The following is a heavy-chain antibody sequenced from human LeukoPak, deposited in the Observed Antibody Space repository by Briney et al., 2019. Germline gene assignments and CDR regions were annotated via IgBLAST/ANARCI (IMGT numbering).Heavy chain of an antibody. CDR1: GGSISSSSYC. Sequence: SETLSLTCTVSGGSISSSSYCWGWIRQPPGKGLEWIGSIYYSGSTYYNPSLKSRVTISVDTSKNQFSLKLSSVTAADTAVYYCARGTIAAAADDWFDPWGQGTLVTVSS. J-gene: IGHJ5*02. D-gene: IGHD6-13*01. CDR3: ARGTIAAAADDWFDP. CDR2: IYYSGST. V-gene: IGHV4-39*07.